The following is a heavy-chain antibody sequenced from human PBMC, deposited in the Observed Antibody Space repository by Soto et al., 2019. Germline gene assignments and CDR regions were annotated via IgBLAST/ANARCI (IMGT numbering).Heavy chain of an antibody. V-gene: IGHV4-30-4*01. CDR1: GGSISSGDYY. J-gene: IGHJ3*02. CDR3: AKGDSSGYPDAFDI. Sequence: QVQLQESGPGLVKPSQTLSLTCTVSGGSISSGDYYWSWIRQPPGKGLEWIGYIYYSGSTYYNPSLQSRVTISVETAKKQFSLELSSVTAADTAVLYCAKGDSSGYPDAFDIWGQGTMVTVSS. CDR2: IYYSGST. D-gene: IGHD3-22*01.